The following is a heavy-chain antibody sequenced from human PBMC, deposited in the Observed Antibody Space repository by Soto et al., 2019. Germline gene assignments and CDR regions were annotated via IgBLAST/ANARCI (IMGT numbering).Heavy chain of an antibody. CDR3: AKPIAAAHPSYYYFGVNV. D-gene: IGHD6-13*01. CDR2: ISYDGSNK. J-gene: IGHJ6*02. V-gene: IGHV3-30*18. CDR1: GFTFSSYG. Sequence: QVQLVESGGGVVKPGRSLRLSCAASGFTFSSYGMHWVRQAPGKGLEWVAFISYDGSNKYYADSVKGRFTISRDNSKNTLYIEMNSLRAEDTAVYYCAKPIAAAHPSYYYFGVNVWGQGTPVTVSS.